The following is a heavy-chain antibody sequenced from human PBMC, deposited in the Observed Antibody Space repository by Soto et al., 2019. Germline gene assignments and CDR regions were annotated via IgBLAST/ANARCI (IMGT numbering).Heavy chain of an antibody. J-gene: IGHJ5*02. V-gene: IGHV4-31*03. D-gene: IGHD6-13*01. CDR3: ARGQQQLVRFNWYDH. CDR2: IYYSGST. Sequence: SETLSLTCTVSGCSISRGGYYWSWIRQHPGKGLEWIGCIYYSGSTYFDPSLRTRITISLDTSKNQFSLNLSSVTAADTAMYYCARGQQQLVRFNWYDHWGQGTLVTVSS. CDR1: GCSISRGGYY.